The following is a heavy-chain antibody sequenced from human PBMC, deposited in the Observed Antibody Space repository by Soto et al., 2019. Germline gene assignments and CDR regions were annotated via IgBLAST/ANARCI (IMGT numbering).Heavy chain of an antibody. Sequence: ASVKVSCKASGCTFSSYAISWVRQGPGQGLEWMGGIIPIFGTANYAQKFQGRVTITADESTSTAYMELSSLRSEDTAVYYCARGSEMDKKNFQYLGQGTLVNVSS. J-gene: IGHJ4*02. D-gene: IGHD2-2*03. CDR2: IIPIFGTA. CDR1: GCTFSSYA. CDR3: ARGSEMDKKNFQY. V-gene: IGHV1-69*13.